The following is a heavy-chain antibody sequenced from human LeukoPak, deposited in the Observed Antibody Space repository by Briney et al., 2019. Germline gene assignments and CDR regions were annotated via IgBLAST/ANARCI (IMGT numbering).Heavy chain of an antibody. CDR3: ARDFLPIAAAGSSLHAFDI. D-gene: IGHD6-13*01. V-gene: IGHV4-34*01. CDR1: GGSFSGYY. J-gene: IGHJ3*02. CDR2: INHSGST. Sequence: SETLSLTCAVYGGSFSGYYWSWIRQPPGKGLEWIGEINHSGSTNYNPSLKSRVTISVDTSKNQFSLKLSSVTAADTAVYYCARDFLPIAAAGSSLHAFDIWGQGTMVTVSS.